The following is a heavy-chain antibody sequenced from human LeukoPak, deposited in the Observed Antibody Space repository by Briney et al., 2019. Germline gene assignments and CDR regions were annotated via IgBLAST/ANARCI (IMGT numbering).Heavy chain of an antibody. J-gene: IGHJ3*02. CDR2: ISGSGGST. V-gene: IGHV3-23*01. Sequence: GGSLRLSCAASGFTFSSYAMSWVRQAPGKGLEWVSAISGSGGSTYYADSVKGRFTISRDNSENTLYLQMNSLRAEDTAVYYCAKDSGGYCSSTSCPLGAFDIWGQGTMVTVSS. D-gene: IGHD2-2*01. CDR1: GFTFSSYA. CDR3: AKDSGGYCSSTSCPLGAFDI.